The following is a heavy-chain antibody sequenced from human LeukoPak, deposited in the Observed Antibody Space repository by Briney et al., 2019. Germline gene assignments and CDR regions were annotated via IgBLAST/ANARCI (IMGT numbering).Heavy chain of an antibody. CDR2: IYHSGTT. Sequence: SETLSLTCAVSGVAISRGGYAWNWIRQPPGKGLEWIAYIYHSGTTYYNPSLKSRVTISVDTSKNQFSLKLSSVTAADTAVYYCASSRSPYNYGSGSYYKTWGQGTLVTVSS. D-gene: IGHD3-10*01. V-gene: IGHV4-30-2*01. CDR3: ASSRSPYNYGSGSYYKT. CDR1: GVAISRGGYA. J-gene: IGHJ4*02.